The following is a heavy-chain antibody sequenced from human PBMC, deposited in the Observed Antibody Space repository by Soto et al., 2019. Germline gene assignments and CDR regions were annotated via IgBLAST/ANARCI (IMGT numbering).Heavy chain of an antibody. J-gene: IGHJ4*02. CDR2: IIPIFGTA. CDR3: GRAVGGEAAGGWVFWFDY. V-gene: IGHV1-69*12. CDR1: GGTFSSYA. D-gene: IGHD6-13*01. Sequence: QVQLVQSGAEVKKPGSSVKVSCKASGGTFSSYAISWVRQAPGQGLEWMGGIIPIFGTANYAQKFQGRFTITADESTSTAYIELSSLRSEDTAVYYCGRAVGGEAAGGWVFWFDYWGQGTLVTVSS.